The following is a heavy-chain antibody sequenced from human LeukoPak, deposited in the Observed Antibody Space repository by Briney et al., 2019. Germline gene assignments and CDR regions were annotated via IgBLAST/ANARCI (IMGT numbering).Heavy chain of an antibody. CDR3: ARVDGPTVFVYYLDL. D-gene: IGHD3-10*02. Sequence: PGGSLRLSCVTSGFVFSSRGMVWARQAPGNGLEWVSYISPRGETIYYADSVKGRFTVSRDNAKSSMFLQMESLRVEDTAKYYCARVDGPTVFVYYLDLWGQGTLATVSS. CDR1: GFVFSSRG. V-gene: IGHV3-48*01. CDR2: ISPRGETI. J-gene: IGHJ5*02.